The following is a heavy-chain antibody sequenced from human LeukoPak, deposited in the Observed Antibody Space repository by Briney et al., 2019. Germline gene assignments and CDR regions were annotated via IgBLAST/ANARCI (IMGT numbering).Heavy chain of an antibody. CDR3: ARQAYSGSYLFDS. CDR2: IHYSRST. J-gene: IGHJ5*01. Sequence: SETLSLTCTVSGGSIRNYYWSWIRQTPGKGLEWIAYIHYSRSTSYNPSLKSRITISLDTSKNQFSLTLSSVTAADTAVYYCARQAYSGSYLFDSWGQGTLVTVSS. V-gene: IGHV4-59*01. CDR1: GGSIRNYY. D-gene: IGHD3-22*01.